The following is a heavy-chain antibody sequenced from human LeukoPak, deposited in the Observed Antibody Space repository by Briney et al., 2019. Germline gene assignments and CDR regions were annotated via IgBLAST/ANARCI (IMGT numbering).Heavy chain of an antibody. J-gene: IGHJ6*02. CDR2: IYYSGGT. Sequence: SETLSLTCTVSGGSISSSSYYWGWIRQPPGKGLEWIGSIYYSGGTYYNPSLKSRVTISVDTSKNQFSLKLSSVTAADTAVYYCARHGDGGSSSAWFDYYYYGMDVWGQGTTVTVSS. D-gene: IGHD6-6*01. V-gene: IGHV4-39*01. CDR1: GGSISSSSYY. CDR3: ARHGDGGSSSAWFDYYYYGMDV.